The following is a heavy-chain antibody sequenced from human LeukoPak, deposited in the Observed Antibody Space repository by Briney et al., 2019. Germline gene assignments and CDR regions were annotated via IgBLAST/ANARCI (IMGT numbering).Heavy chain of an antibody. CDR1: GFTFNTYE. CDR3: ATDYYHSSGQSPDAFDI. CDR2: ISGSYSTI. D-gene: IGHD3-22*01. Sequence: PGGSLRLSCVASGFTFNTYEMNWVRQAPGKGLEWVSYISGSYSTIYYADSVKGRFTISRDNAKSTLHLQMNSLRAEDTAIYYCATDYYHSSGQSPDAFDIWGQGTMVTVSS. V-gene: IGHV3-48*03. J-gene: IGHJ3*02.